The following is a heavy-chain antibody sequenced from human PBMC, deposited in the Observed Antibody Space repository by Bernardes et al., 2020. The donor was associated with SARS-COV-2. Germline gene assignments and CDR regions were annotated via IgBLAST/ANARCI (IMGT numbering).Heavy chain of an antibody. CDR3: ARTGYGQKLGDVFDI. V-gene: IGHV3-30-3*01. Sequence: GGSLRLSCAASGFTFSSYPMNWVRQAPGKGLEWVALIFYDGSNQYYADSVKGRFTISRDNSKNTLYLQMNGLRAGDTAVYYCARTGYGQKLGDVFDIWGQGTMVTVSS. J-gene: IGHJ3*02. CDR2: IFYDGSNQ. D-gene: IGHD4-17*01. CDR1: GFTFSSYP.